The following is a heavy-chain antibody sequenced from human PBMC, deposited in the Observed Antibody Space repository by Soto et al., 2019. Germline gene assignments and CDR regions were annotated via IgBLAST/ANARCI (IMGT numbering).Heavy chain of an antibody. CDR1: NYSISSGYY. D-gene: IGHD6-13*01. J-gene: IGHJ4*02. CDR2: VYYSGGS. V-gene: IGHV4-38-2*01. CDR3: HSSRWYSAIGY. Sequence: SETLSLTCAVSNYSISSGYYWGWIRQPPGKGLEWIGSVYYSGGSYYSPSLKSRVTISLDTSKNQFSLRLSSVNAADTAVYYCHSSRWYSAIGYWGQGALVTVYS.